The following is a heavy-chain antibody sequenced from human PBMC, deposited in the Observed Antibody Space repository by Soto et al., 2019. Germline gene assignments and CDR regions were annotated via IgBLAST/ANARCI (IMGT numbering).Heavy chain of an antibody. J-gene: IGHJ6*02. D-gene: IGHD7-27*01. CDR3: TKGPNRNYYYYGVDV. CDR2: VYSSGAT. V-gene: IGHV4-4*07. Sequence: PSETLSLTCTVSGDSVSNYYWSWIRQPAGRGLEWIGRVYSSGATNYNPSLNGRVTMSVDTSRNQFSLRLSSVTAADTAIYYCTKGPNRNYYYYGVDVWGQGTAVTVSS. CDR1: GDSVSNYY.